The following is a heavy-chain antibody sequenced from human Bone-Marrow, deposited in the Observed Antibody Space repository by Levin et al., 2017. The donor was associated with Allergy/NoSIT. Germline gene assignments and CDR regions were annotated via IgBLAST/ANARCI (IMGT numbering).Heavy chain of an antibody. J-gene: IGHJ4*02. Sequence: GGSLRLSCAASGFTFSSYAMSWVRQAPGKGLKWVSAISGSGGSTYYADSVKGRFTISRDNSKNTLYLQMNSLRAEDTAVYYCAKGSFYCSSTSCYLFDYWGQGTLVTVSS. D-gene: IGHD2-2*01. CDR1: GFTFSSYA. CDR3: AKGSFYCSSTSCYLFDY. CDR2: ISGSGGST. V-gene: IGHV3-23*01.